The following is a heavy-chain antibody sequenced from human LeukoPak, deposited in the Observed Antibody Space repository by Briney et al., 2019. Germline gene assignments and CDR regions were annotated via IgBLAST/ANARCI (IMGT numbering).Heavy chain of an antibody. V-gene: IGHV1-69*10. CDR2: IIPILGIA. CDR3: ASLGGGWLQFHY. D-gene: IGHD5-24*01. Sequence: SVKVSCKASGGTFSSYVISWVRQAPGQGVEWMGQIIPILGIANYAQKFQGRVTITADKSTSTAYMEMSSLRSEDTAVYYCASLGGGWLQFHYWGQGTLVTVSS. CDR1: GGTFSSYV. J-gene: IGHJ4*02.